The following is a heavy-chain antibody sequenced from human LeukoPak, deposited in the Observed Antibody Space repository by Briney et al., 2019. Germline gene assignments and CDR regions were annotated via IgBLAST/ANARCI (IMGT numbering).Heavy chain of an antibody. CDR1: GFTFSSYA. V-gene: IGHV3-64*01. D-gene: IGHD3-3*01. CDR3: ARDLYDFWSGDIDY. Sequence: GGSLRLSCAASGFTFSSYAMHWVRQAPGKGLEYVSAISSNGGSTYYANSVKGRFTISRDNSKNTLYLQMGSLRAEDMAVYYCARDLYDFWSGDIDYWGQGTLVTVSS. CDR2: ISSNGGST. J-gene: IGHJ4*02.